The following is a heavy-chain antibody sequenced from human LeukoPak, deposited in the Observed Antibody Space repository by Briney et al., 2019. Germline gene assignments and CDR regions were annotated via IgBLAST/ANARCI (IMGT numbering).Heavy chain of an antibody. CDR2: IRNDGATT. J-gene: IGHJ2*01. CDR1: GFTFSTYW. D-gene: IGHD1-14*01. Sequence: PGGPLSLSCAASGFTFSTYWVHWVRQTPGKGLVWVSSIRNDGATTNYADSVKGRFTISRDNAKNTLYLQMNSLRAEDTAVYYCVRLYKIEGADLWGRGTLVTVSS. V-gene: IGHV3-74*01. CDR3: VRLYKIEGADL.